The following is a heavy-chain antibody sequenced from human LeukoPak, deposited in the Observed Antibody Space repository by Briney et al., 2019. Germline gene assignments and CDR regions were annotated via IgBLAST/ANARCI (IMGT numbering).Heavy chain of an antibody. Sequence: AEFLKISCKGSGYSFTTHWIGWVRQMPGRGLEWMGIIYPGDSDTRYSPSFQGQVTISADKSIRTAYLQWSSLKASDTAMYCCASGETGTTFDYWGQGTLVTVSS. J-gene: IGHJ4*02. CDR2: IYPGDSDT. CDR1: GYSFTTHW. CDR3: ASGETGTTFDY. D-gene: IGHD1-7*01. V-gene: IGHV5-51*01.